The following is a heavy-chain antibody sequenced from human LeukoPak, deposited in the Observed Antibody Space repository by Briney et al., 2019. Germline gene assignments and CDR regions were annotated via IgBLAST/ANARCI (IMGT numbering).Heavy chain of an antibody. D-gene: IGHD3-10*01. CDR3: ARGDPLEYYYGSGSPLTRHYYYYMDV. CDR2: ISHDENIK. Sequence: GGSLRLSCAASGFNFISYGIHWVRQAPGKGLEWVAIISHDENIKYYADSVKGRFTISRDNSKSTLSLQMNSLRAEDTAIYYCARGDPLEYYYGSGSPLTRHYYYYMDVWGKGTTVTISS. CDR1: GFNFISYG. V-gene: IGHV3-30*03. J-gene: IGHJ6*03.